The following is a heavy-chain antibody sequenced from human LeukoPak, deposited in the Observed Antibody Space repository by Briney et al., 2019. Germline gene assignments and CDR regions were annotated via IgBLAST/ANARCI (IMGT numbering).Heavy chain of an antibody. D-gene: IGHD6-6*01. CDR2: ISAYNGNT. CDR3: ARDLYSSSWKYFQH. J-gene: IGHJ1*01. V-gene: IGHV1-18*01. Sequence: ASVKVSCKASGYTFTSYGISWVRQAPGQGLECMGWISAYNGNTNYAQKLQGRVTMTTDTSTSTAYMELRSLRSDDTAVYYCARDLYSSSWKYFQHWGQGTLVTVSS. CDR1: GYTFTSYG.